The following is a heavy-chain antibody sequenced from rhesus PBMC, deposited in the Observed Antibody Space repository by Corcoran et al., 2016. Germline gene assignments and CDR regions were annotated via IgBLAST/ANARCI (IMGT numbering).Heavy chain of an antibody. CDR2: ISGSRSNT. J-gene: IGHJ4*01. CDR1: VFTFSDHY. CDR3: AREDSYSYFDY. D-gene: IGHD5-36*02. V-gene: IGHV3-37*01. Sequence: EVQLVESGGGLAQPGGSLRLSCAASVFTFSDHYMDWVRQASGKGLQSVSIISGSRSNTYFPDSVKGRFNISRDNAKNTLYLQMNSPRAEDTAVYYCAREDSYSYFDYWGQGVLVTVSS.